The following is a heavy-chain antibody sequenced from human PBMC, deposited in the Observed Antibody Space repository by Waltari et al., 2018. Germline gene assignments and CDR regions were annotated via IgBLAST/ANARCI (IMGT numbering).Heavy chain of an antibody. Sequence: EVQLVESGGGLVKPGGSLRLSCAASGFTFSSYSMNWVRQAPGKGLEWVSSISSSSSYIYYADPVKGRLPISRDNAKNSRYLQMNSRRAEDTAVYYCARDRTIFGVGYQGPGMDVWGQGTTVTVSS. CDR1: GFTFSSYS. V-gene: IGHV3-21*01. CDR3: ARDRTIFGVGYQGPGMDV. CDR2: ISSSSSYI. J-gene: IGHJ6*02. D-gene: IGHD3-3*01.